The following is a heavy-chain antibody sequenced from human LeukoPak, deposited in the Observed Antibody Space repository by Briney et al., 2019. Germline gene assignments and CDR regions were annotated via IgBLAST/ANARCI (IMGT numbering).Heavy chain of an antibody. CDR2: IYYSGST. D-gene: IGHD1-7*01. CDR3: ATSSAAMGSYNWNYGSPFDY. V-gene: IGHV4-31*03. CDR1: GGSISSGGYY. J-gene: IGHJ4*02. Sequence: KASETLSLTCTVSGGSISSGGYYWSWIRQHPGKGLEWIGYIYYSGSTYYNPSLKSRVTISVDTSKNQFSLKLSSVTAADTAVYYCATSSAAMGSYNWNYGSPFDYWGQGTLVTVSS.